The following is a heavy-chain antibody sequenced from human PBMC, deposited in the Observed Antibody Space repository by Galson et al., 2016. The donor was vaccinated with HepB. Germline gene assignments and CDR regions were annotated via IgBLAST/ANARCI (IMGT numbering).Heavy chain of an antibody. J-gene: IGHJ3*02. CDR2: INPVFDTT. Sequence: SVKVSCRASGVTSSTFAINWIRQAPGQGLEWMGGINPVFDTTNYAPQFLGRVSIIVDKSTTTAYMELSSLIFEDTAIYYCAREDIKIAAAGRDAFDIWGLGTLVTVSS. CDR3: AREDIKIAAAGRDAFDI. D-gene: IGHD6-13*01. CDR1: GVTSSTFA. V-gene: IGHV1-69*06.